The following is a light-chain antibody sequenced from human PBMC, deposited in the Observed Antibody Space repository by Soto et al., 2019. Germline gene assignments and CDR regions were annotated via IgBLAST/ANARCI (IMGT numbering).Light chain of an antibody. J-gene: IGKJ1*01. CDR3: QQRQT. V-gene: IGKV3-11*01. Sequence: EIVLTQSPATLSLSPGERDTHSCRASQSVSSYLALYQQKPGQAPRLLIYDASNRATGIPARFSGSGSGTDFTLTISSLEPEDFAVYYCQQRQTFGQGTKVDIK. CDR1: QSVSSY. CDR2: DAS.